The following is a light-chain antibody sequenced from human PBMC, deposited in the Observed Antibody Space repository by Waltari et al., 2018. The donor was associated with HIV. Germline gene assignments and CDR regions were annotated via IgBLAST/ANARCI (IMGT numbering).Light chain of an antibody. CDR2: GAS. CDR3: QQSNNSPPT. J-gene: IGKJ2*01. V-gene: IGKV1-39*01. CDR1: QNIGNY. Sequence: DIQMTQSPLCLSASVGDRVTITCRTSQNIGNYLNWYLHKPGTAPKLLIYGASSLHGGVPSRFSGGGSGTDFFLTISNLQPEDFGIYYFQQSNNSPPTFGRWTKLEL.